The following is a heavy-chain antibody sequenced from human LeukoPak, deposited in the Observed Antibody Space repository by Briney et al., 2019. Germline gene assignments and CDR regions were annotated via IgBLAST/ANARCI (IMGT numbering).Heavy chain of an antibody. J-gene: IGHJ6*02. CDR1: GGTFSSYA. CDR2: IIPIFGTA. V-gene: IGHV1-69*13. D-gene: IGHD3-10*01. Sequence: GASVKVSCKASGGTFSSYAISWVRQAPGHGLEWMGGIIPIFGTANYAQKFQGRVTITADESTSTAYMELSSLRSEDTAVYYCARRGYYYYYGMDVWGQGTTVTVSS. CDR3: ARRGYYYYYGMDV.